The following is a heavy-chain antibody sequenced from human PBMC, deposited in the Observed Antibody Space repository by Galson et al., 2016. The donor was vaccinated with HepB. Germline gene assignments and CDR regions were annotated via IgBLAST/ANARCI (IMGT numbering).Heavy chain of an antibody. D-gene: IGHD3-10*01. V-gene: IGHV3-30*18. CDR1: GFTFGSYG. J-gene: IGHJ1*01. Sequence: SLRLSCAASGFTFGSYGMHWVRQAPGKGLEWVAVISYDASKKHYADSVKGRFTISRDKSKNTLYLQMNSLRAEDTAVYNCAKSPLMFFGELLGYFQHWGQGTLVTVSS. CDR2: ISYDASKK. CDR3: AKSPLMFFGELLGYFQH.